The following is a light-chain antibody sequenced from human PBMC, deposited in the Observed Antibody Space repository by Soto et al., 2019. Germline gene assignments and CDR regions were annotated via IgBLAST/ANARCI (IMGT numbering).Light chain of an antibody. V-gene: IGKV3-20*01. CDR2: RAS. CDR1: QSVSSNY. Sequence: EIVLTQSPGTLSLSPGERDTLSCRASQSVSSNYLAWYQQKPGQAPRLLIYRASSRATGIPDRFSGSGSGTDFTLTISRLEPEDFAVYYCQQYGSSYTFGQGTKLEIK. J-gene: IGKJ2*01. CDR3: QQYGSSYT.